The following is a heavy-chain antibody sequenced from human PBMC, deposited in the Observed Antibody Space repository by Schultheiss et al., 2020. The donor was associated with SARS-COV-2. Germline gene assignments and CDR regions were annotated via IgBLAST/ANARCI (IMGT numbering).Heavy chain of an antibody. CDR1: GFTFSSYG. D-gene: IGHD1-26*01. CDR3: ARDYKGANY. Sequence: GESLKISCAASGFTFSSYGMHWVRQAPGKGLEWVAVISYDGSNKYYADSVKGRFTISRDNAKNSLYLQMNSLRAEDTAVYYCARDYKGANYWGQGTLVTVSS. J-gene: IGHJ4*02. CDR2: ISYDGSNK. V-gene: IGHV3-30*03.